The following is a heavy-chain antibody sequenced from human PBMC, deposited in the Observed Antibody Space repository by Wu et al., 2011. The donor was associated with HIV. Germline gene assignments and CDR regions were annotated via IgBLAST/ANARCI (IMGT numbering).Heavy chain of an antibody. J-gene: IGHJ6*03. CDR3: ARGSTSRTYGTTPDYYYYYMDV. V-gene: IGHV1-18*01. Sequence: QVQLVQSGAEVKKPGASVKVSCRASGYTFTSYAINWVRQAPGQGLEWMGWISAYNGNTNYAQKLQGRVTMTTDTSTSTAYMELRSLRSDDTAVYYCARGSTSRTYGTTPDYYYYYMDVWAKGPRSPSP. CDR2: ISAYNGNT. CDR1: GYTFTSYA. D-gene: IGHD4-11*01.